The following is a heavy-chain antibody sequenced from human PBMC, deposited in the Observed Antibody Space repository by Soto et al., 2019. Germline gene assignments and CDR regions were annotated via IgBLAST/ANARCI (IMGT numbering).Heavy chain of an antibody. CDR1: GGTFSSYA. V-gene: IGHV1-69*13. CDR2: IIPIFGTA. Sequence: SVKVSCKASGGTFSSYAISWVRQAPGQGLEWMGGIIPIFGTANYAQKFQGRVTITADESTSTAYMELSSLRSEDTAVYYCARPAARYDYVWGSCRNHYYYYGMDVWGQGTTVTVSS. J-gene: IGHJ6*02. CDR3: ARPAARYDYVWGSCRNHYYYYGMDV. D-gene: IGHD3-16*02.